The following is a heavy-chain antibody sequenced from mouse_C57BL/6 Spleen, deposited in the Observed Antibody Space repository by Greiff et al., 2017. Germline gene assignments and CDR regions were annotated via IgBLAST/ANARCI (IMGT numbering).Heavy chain of an antibody. J-gene: IGHJ1*03. V-gene: IGHV1-81*01. CDR2: IYPRSGNT. CDR3: ARAGYPLYWYFDV. D-gene: IGHD2-2*01. Sequence: QVQLQQSGAELARPGASVTLSCKASGYTFTSYGISWVKQRTGQGLEWIGEIYPRSGNTYYNEKFKGKATLTADKSSSTAYMERRSLTSEDSAVYFCARAGYPLYWYFDVWGTGTTVTVSS. CDR1: GYTFTSYG.